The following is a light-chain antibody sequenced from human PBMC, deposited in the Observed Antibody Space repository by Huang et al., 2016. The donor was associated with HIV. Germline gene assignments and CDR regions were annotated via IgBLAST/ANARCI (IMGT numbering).Light chain of an antibody. CDR1: KSISSY. CDR2: AAT. V-gene: IGKV1-39*01. CDR3: QQTYITPLT. J-gene: IGKJ2*01. Sequence: DIQMTQSPSSLSASVGDRVTITCRASKSISSYLNWYQQKPGTAPKVLIYAATSLQSGVPSRFSGSGAGTDFTLTINNLQPEDSATYYCQQTYITPLTFGQGTKLEIK.